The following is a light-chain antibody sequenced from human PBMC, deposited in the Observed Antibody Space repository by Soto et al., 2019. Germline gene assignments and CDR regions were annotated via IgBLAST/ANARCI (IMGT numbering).Light chain of an antibody. CDR3: MQTLETPRT. Sequence: EIVMAQIPETLAMSVGERATIKCRSSQSLLHSSDNRNYFNWYLQKPGQSPQLLIYMTSKRASGVPDRFSGSGSGTYFTLRISRVEAEDAGVYYCMQTLETPRTFGQGTKVDIK. CDR2: MTS. V-gene: IGKV2-28*01. J-gene: IGKJ1*01. CDR1: QSLLHSSDNRNY.